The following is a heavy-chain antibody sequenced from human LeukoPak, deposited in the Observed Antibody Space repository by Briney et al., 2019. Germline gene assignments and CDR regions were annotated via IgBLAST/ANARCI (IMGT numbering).Heavy chain of an antibody. CDR3: VRDRGPYYFDSSGSYYFDL. V-gene: IGHV3-48*04. CDR1: GFTFNSYS. Sequence: GGSLRLSCAASGFTFNSYSMNWVRQAPGKGLEWISDISSSSSTIYYADSVKGRFTISRDNAKNSLYLQMSSLRAEDTAVYYCVRDRGPYYFDSSGSYYFDLWGQGTLVTVSS. CDR2: ISSSSSTI. J-gene: IGHJ4*02. D-gene: IGHD3-22*01.